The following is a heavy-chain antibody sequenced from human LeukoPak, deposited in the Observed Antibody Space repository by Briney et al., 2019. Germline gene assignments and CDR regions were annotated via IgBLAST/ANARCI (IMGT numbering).Heavy chain of an antibody. J-gene: IGHJ6*03. D-gene: IGHD4-17*01. CDR2: INPNSGGT. CDR3: ASSNDYGDYNYYYYYYMDV. Sequence: ASVKASCKASGYTFTSYYMHWVRQAPGQGLEWMGWINPNSGGTNYAQKFQGRVTMTRDTSISTAYMELSRLRSDDTAVYYCASSNDYGDYNYYYYYYMDVWGKGTTVTISS. V-gene: IGHV1-2*02. CDR1: GYTFTSYY.